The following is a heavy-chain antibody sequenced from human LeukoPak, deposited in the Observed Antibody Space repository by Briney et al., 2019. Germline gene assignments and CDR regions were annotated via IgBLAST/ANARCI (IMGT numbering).Heavy chain of an antibody. D-gene: IGHD4-17*01. J-gene: IGHJ4*02. CDR3: AKLLSYGDSFDY. V-gene: IGHV3-30*18. Sequence: PGGSLRLSCAASGFTFSSYGMHWVRQAPGKGLEWVAVISYDGSNKYYADSVKGRFTISRDNSKNTLYLQMKSLRAEDTAVYYCAKLLSYGDSFDYWGQGTLVTISS. CDR1: GFTFSSYG. CDR2: ISYDGSNK.